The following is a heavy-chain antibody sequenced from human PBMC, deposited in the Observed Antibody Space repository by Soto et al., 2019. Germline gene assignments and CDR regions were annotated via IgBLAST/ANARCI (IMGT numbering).Heavy chain of an antibody. CDR2: IYSGGST. D-gene: IGHD3-22*01. CDR3: ARATDYDSSGYYFDY. J-gene: IGHJ4*02. V-gene: IGHV3-53*01. CDR1: GFTVSSNY. Sequence: GGSLRLSCAASGFTVSSNYMSWVRQAPGKGLEWVSVIYSGGSTYYADSVKGRFTISRDNSKNTLYLQMNSLRDEDTAVYYCARATDYDSSGYYFDYWGQGTLVTVSS.